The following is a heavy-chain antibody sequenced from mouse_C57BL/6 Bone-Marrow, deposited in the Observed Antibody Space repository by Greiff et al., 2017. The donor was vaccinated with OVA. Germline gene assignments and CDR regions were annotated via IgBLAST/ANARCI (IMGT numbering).Heavy chain of an antibody. Sequence: EVKLMESGGGLVKPGGSLKLSCAASGFTFSDYGMHWVRQAPEKGLEWVAYISSGSSTIYYADTVKGRFTISRDNAKNTLFLQMTSLRSEDTAMYYCARPYGYAMDYWGQGTSVTVSS. V-gene: IGHV5-17*01. CDR2: ISSGSSTI. D-gene: IGHD1-1*02. CDR3: ARPYGYAMDY. CDR1: GFTFSDYG. J-gene: IGHJ4*01.